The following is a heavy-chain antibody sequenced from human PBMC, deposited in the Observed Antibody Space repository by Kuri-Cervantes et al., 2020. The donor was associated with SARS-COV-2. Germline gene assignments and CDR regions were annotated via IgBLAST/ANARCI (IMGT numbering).Heavy chain of an antibody. D-gene: IGHD1-26*01. CDR1: GFTFSGYG. Sequence: GGSLRLSCAASGFTFSGYGMHWVRQAPGKGLEWVAVISYDGSNKYYADSVKGRFTISRDNSKNTLYLQMNSLRAEDTAVYYCAKGSATSVWGQGTLVTVSS. V-gene: IGHV3-30*18. J-gene: IGHJ4*02. CDR3: AKGSATSV. CDR2: ISYDGSNK.